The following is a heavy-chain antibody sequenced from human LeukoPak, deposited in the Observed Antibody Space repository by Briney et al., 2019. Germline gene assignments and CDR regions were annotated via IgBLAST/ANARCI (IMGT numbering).Heavy chain of an antibody. CDR3: ARDRLTSGSYFFDY. J-gene: IGHJ4*02. V-gene: IGHV3-48*01. Sequence: GGSLRLSCAASAFTFSDYIMNWVRQAPGKGLEWISYISGRSSTIYYADSVWGRFTISRDNAKNSMYLQMNSLRAEDTAVYYCARDRLTSGSYFFDYWGQGTLVTVSS. CDR2: ISGRSSTI. D-gene: IGHD1-26*01. CDR1: AFTFSDYI.